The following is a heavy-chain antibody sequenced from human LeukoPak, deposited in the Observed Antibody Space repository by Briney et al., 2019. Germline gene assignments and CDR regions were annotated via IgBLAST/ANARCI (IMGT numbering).Heavy chain of an antibody. V-gene: IGHV3-66*01. J-gene: IGHJ4*02. D-gene: IGHD5-12*01. CDR3: AKGVQWLRHFFDY. CDR1: GFTVSSNY. Sequence: GGSLRLSCAASGFTVSSNYMSWVRQAPGKGLEWVSLIYSGGATDYADSVEGRFTISRDNSKNTLYLQMNSLRAEDTAVYYCAKGVQWLRHFFDYWGQGTLVTVSS. CDR2: IYSGGAT.